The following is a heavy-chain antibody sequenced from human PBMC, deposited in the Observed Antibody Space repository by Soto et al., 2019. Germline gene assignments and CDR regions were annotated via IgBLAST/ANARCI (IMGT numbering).Heavy chain of an antibody. Sequence: GGSLRLSCAASGFTFGSYAMSWVRQAPGKGLEWVSAISGSGGSTYYADSVKGRFTISRDNSKNTLYLQMNSLRAEDTAVYYCAKSPMSGYYDSSGYWPFLLDYWGQGTLVTVSS. J-gene: IGHJ4*02. CDR2: ISGSGGST. CDR1: GFTFGSYA. V-gene: IGHV3-23*01. D-gene: IGHD3-22*01. CDR3: AKSPMSGYYDSSGYWPFLLDY.